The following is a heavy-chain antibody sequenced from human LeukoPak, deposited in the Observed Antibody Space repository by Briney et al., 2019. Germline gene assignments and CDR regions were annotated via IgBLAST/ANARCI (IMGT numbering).Heavy chain of an antibody. CDR1: GGFISSYY. V-gene: IGHV4-59*01. CDR2: IHYTGTT. Sequence: SETLSLTCTVSGGFISSYYWYWIRQPPGKGLEWIGDIHYTGTTNYNPSLKSRVTISVDTSKNQFSLKLTSVTAADTAVYYCARGVPEYYDFWSGYFYYFDYWGQGTLVTVSS. CDR3: ARGVPEYYDFWSGYFYYFDY. D-gene: IGHD3-3*01. J-gene: IGHJ4*02.